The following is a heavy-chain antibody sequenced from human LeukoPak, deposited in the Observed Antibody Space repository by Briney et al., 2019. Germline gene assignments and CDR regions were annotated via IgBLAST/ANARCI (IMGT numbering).Heavy chain of an antibody. J-gene: IGHJ4*02. V-gene: IGHV4-59*01. CDR2: IYSTGST. CDR3: ARGTGEFGELLAV. Sequence: SETLSLTCTVSGGSIRSFYWSWLRQPPGKGLEWIGYIYSTGSTSYNPSLKSRVTFSVDKSQNQFSLRLSSVTAADTAVYYCARGTGEFGELLAVWGQGTLVTVSS. CDR1: GGSIRSFY. D-gene: IGHD3-10*01.